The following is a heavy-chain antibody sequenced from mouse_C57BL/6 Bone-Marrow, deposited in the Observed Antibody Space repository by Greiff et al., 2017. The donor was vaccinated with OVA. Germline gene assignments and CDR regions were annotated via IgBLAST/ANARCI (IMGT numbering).Heavy chain of an antibody. D-gene: IGHD2-2*01. CDR1: GFTFSSYA. J-gene: IGHJ3*01. CDR2: ISDGGSYT. Sequence: EVKLVESGGGLVKPGGSLKLSCAASGFTFSSYAMSWVRQTPEKRLEWVATISDGGSYTYYPDNVKGRFTISRDNAKNNLYLQMSHLKSEDTAMYYCARDGYGYDVRFAYWGQGTLVTVSA. CDR3: ARDGYGYDVRFAY. V-gene: IGHV5-4*01.